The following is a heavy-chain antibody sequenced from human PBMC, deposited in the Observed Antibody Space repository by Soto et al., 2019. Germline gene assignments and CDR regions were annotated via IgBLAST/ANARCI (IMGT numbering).Heavy chain of an antibody. Sequence: PGGSLRHSCTASGFPFISYSMNWVRQATGKGLEWVSYISSSSSTIYYADSVKGRFTISRDNAKNSLYLQMNSLRAEDTAVYYCARDPGIVGATTDAFDIWGQGTMVTVSS. J-gene: IGHJ3*02. CDR2: ISSSSSTI. V-gene: IGHV3-48*01. CDR1: GFPFISYS. CDR3: ARDPGIVGATTDAFDI. D-gene: IGHD1-26*01.